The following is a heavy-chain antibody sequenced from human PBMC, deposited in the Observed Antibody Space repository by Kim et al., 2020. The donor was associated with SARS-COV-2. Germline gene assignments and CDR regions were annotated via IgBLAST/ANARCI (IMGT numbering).Heavy chain of an antibody. D-gene: IGHD3-3*01. Sequence: VKCRSTNSRDNAKNTLYLQMNSLRAEDTAVYYCAKDPYYDFWSGYYYDYWGQGTLVTVSS. J-gene: IGHJ4*02. V-gene: IGHV3-23*01. CDR3: AKDPYYDFWSGYYYDY.